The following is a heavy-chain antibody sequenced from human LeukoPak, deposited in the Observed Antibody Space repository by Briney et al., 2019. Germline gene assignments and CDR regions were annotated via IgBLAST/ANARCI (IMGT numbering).Heavy chain of an antibody. V-gene: IGHV4-39*01. Sequence: SETLSLTCSVSGGSIRSTSDYRGWIRQPPGKGLEWIGSIHYSGSTYYNPSLKSRVTISVDTSRNQFSLKLTSVTAADTAVYYCARKTYYYGSGSYYPPYYYYGMDVWGQGTTVTVSS. CDR1: GGSIRSTSDY. CDR2: IHYSGST. J-gene: IGHJ6*02. CDR3: ARKTYYYGSGSYYPPYYYYGMDV. D-gene: IGHD3-10*01.